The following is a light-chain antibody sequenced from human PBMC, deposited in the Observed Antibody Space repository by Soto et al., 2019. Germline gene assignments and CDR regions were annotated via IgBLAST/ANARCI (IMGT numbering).Light chain of an antibody. J-gene: IGKJ1*01. CDR2: GAS. V-gene: IGKV3-20*01. Sequence: EIVLTQSPGTLSLSPWERATLSCRASQSVSNNYLAWYQQKPGQAPRLLIYGASNRATGIPDRFSGSGSGTDFTLTISSLQSEDFAVYYCQQYDNWPWTFGQGTKVDIK. CDR1: QSVSNNY. CDR3: QQYDNWPWT.